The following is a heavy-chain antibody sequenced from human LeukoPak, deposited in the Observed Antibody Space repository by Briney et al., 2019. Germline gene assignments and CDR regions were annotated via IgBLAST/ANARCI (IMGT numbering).Heavy chain of an antibody. CDR3: ARDGGIQLWLHYFDY. J-gene: IGHJ4*02. V-gene: IGHV3-30-3*01. CDR1: GFTFSSYA. CDR2: ISYDGSNK. Sequence: PGGSLRLSCAASGFTFSSYAMRWVRQAPGKGLEWVAVISYDGSNKYYADSVKGRFTISRDNSKNTLYLQMNSLRAEDTAVYYCARDGGIQLWLHYFDYWGQGTLVTVSS. D-gene: IGHD5-18*01.